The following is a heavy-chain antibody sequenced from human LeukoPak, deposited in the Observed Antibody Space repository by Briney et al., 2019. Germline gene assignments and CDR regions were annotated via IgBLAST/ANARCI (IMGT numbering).Heavy chain of an antibody. CDR1: GYTFTGYY. D-gene: IGHD6-19*01. Sequence: ASVKVSCKASGYTFTGYYMQWVRQAPGQGLEWMGWINPNSGGTNYAQKFQGRVTMTRDTSISTAYMELSRLTSDDTAVYYCARVRIAVTGSYYFDYWGQGTLVTVSS. CDR2: INPNSGGT. CDR3: ARVRIAVTGSYYFDY. J-gene: IGHJ4*02. V-gene: IGHV1-2*02.